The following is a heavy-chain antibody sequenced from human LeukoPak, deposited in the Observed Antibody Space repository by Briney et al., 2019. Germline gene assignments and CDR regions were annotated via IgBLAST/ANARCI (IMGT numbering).Heavy chain of an antibody. J-gene: IGHJ6*03. CDR2: INHSGST. D-gene: IGHD3-3*01. V-gene: IGHV4-34*01. Sequence: PSETLSLTCAVYGGSFSGYYWSWIRQPPGKGLEWIGEINHSGSTNYNPSLKSRVTMSVDTSKNQFSLKLSSVTAADTAVYYCARVRTIFGVVTNYYYYYYYMDVWGKGTTVTVSS. CDR3: ARVRTIFGVVTNYYYYYYYMDV. CDR1: GGSFSGYY.